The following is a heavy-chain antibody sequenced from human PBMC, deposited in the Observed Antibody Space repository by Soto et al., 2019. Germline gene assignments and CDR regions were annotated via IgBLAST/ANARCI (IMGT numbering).Heavy chain of an antibody. D-gene: IGHD3-16*01. CDR1: GGSISTFY. Sequence: SETLFLTCTVSGGSISTFYWSWIRQPPGKALEWIGYIHSSGSTNYNPSLKSRVAISVDTAKNQFSLKLSSVTAADTAVYYCARDSTWGVGYFDFWGQGTLVTVSS. J-gene: IGHJ4*02. CDR3: ARDSTWGVGYFDF. CDR2: IHSSGST. V-gene: IGHV4-59*01.